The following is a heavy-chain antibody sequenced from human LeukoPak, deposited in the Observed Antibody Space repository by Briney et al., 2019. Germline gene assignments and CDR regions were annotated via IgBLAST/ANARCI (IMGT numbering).Heavy chain of an antibody. CDR2: ISSSGNYA. Sequence: GGSLRLSCAASGFTFSDYYMSWIRQAPGKGLEWVSYISSSGNYANYADSVKGRFTISRDNGEKSLNLQMESLRAEDMAVYYCARVGRTSIGFDYWGQGTVVTVSS. CDR1: GFTFSDYY. J-gene: IGHJ4*02. CDR3: ARVGRTSIGFDY. D-gene: IGHD1-7*01. V-gene: IGHV3-11*05.